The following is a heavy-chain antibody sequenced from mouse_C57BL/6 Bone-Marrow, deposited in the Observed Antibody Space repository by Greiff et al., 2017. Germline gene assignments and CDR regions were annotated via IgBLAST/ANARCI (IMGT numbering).Heavy chain of an antibody. D-gene: IGHD1-1*01. CDR2: ISSGGDYI. V-gene: IGHV5-9-1*02. CDR3: TRVTTVVHYYYAMDY. J-gene: IGHJ4*01. CDR1: GFTFSSYA. Sequence: EVKLVESGEGLVKPGGSLKLSCAASGFTFSSYAMSWVRQTPEKRLEWVAYISSGGDYIYYADTVKGRFTISRDNARNTLYLQMSSLKSEDTAMYYCTRVTTVVHYYYAMDYWGQGTSVTVSS.